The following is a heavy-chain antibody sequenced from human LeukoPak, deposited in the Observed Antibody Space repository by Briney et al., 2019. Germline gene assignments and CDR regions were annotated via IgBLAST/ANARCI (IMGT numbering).Heavy chain of an antibody. V-gene: IGHV3-23*01. D-gene: IGHD3-22*01. CDR3: ARDYDSSGYYSGCFDY. J-gene: IGHJ4*02. Sequence: GWSLRLSCAASGFTFSNYAMSWVRQAPGKGLEWVSAISGSGGSTYYADSVKGRFTISRDISKNTLYLQMNSLRAEDTAVYYCARDYDSSGYYSGCFDYWGQGTLVTASS. CDR2: ISGSGGST. CDR1: GFTFSNYA.